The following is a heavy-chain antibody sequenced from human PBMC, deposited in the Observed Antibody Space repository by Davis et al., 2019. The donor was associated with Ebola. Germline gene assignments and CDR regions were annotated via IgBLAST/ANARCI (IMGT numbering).Heavy chain of an antibody. Sequence: SLKISCAASGFTFDDYAMHWVRQAPGKGLEWVSGISWNSGSIGYADSVKGRFTISRDNAKNSLYLQMNSLRAEDTALYYCASTGRDGYNPFDYWGQGTLVTVSS. CDR2: ISWNSGSI. D-gene: IGHD5-24*01. J-gene: IGHJ4*02. CDR1: GFTFDDYA. V-gene: IGHV3-9*01. CDR3: ASTGRDGYNPFDY.